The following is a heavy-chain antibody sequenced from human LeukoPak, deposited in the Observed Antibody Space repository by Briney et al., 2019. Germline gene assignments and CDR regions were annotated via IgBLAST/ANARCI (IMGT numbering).Heavy chain of an antibody. V-gene: IGHV3-7*01. Sequence: GGSLRLSCAASGFTFSSYGMHWVRQAPGKGLEWVANIKQDGSEKYYVDSVKGRFTISRDNAKNSLYLQMNSLRAEDTAVYYCARELKMAYYDFWSGYYDSGGSWFDPWGQGTLVTVSS. D-gene: IGHD3-3*01. CDR3: ARELKMAYYDFWSGYYDSGGSWFDP. CDR1: GFTFSSYG. J-gene: IGHJ5*02. CDR2: IKQDGSEK.